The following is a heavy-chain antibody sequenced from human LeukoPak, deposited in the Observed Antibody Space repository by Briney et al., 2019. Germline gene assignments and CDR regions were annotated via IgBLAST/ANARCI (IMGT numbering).Heavy chain of an antibody. Sequence: SETLSLTCAVYGGSFSGYYWSWIRQPPGKGLEWIGEINHSGSTNYNPSLKSRVTISVDTSKNQFSLKLSSVTAADTAVYYCARGVVGATKNFDYWGQGTLVTLSS. CDR1: GGSFSGYY. CDR2: INHSGST. D-gene: IGHD1-26*01. J-gene: IGHJ4*02. CDR3: ARGVVGATKNFDY. V-gene: IGHV4-34*01.